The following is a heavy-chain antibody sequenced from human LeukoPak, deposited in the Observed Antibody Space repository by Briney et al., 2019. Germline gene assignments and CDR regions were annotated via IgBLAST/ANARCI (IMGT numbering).Heavy chain of an antibody. Sequence: SETLSLTCTVSGGSISSGGYYWSWIRQHPGKGLEWLGSIFSSASTIYNPSLKSRVIISVDTTKNQFSLKLTSVTAADTAVYYCARDFTGGSFDYWGQGTLVTVSS. CDR3: ARDFTGGSFDY. CDR1: GGSISSGGYY. D-gene: IGHD2-8*02. CDR2: IFSSAST. J-gene: IGHJ4*02. V-gene: IGHV4-31*03.